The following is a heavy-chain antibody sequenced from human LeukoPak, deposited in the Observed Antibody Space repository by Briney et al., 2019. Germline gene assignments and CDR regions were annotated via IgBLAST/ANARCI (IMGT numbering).Heavy chain of an antibody. D-gene: IGHD5-18*01. CDR1: GFDFSGYA. Sequence: PGGSLRLSCTTSGFDFSGYAMHWVRQAPGKGLQWVALIVYDESNEYYADSVKGRFTISRDNSKNTLYLQMNSLRAEDTAVYYCARDSQGRWMQLWTDAFDIWGQGTMVTVSS. CDR3: ARDSQGRWMQLWTDAFDI. V-gene: IGHV3-30-3*01. CDR2: IVYDESNE. J-gene: IGHJ3*02.